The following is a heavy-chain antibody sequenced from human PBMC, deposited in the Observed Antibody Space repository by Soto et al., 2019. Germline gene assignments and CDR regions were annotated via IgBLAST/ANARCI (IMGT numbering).Heavy chain of an antibody. V-gene: IGHV5-10-1*01. J-gene: IGHJ6*02. Sequence: ESLKISCKGSGYSFTSYWISWVRQMPGKGLEWMGRIDPSDSYTNYSPSLQGHVTISADKSISTAYLQWSSLKASDTAMYYCASSPRGYCSSTSCRELGNYYGMDVWGQGTTVTVSS. CDR1: GYSFTSYW. CDR3: ASSPRGYCSSTSCRELGNYYGMDV. CDR2: IDPSDSYT. D-gene: IGHD2-2*01.